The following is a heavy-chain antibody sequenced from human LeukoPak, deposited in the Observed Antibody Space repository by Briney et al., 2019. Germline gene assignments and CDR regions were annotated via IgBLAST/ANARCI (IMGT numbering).Heavy chain of an antibody. CDR1: GFTIRSNY. CDR2: IHDDGTT. CDR3: ARVHPQSGYFDS. Sequence: GGSLRLSCAASGFTIRSNYMSWVRQAPGKWLEWVSIIHDDGTTYYAGSVKGRFTISRDNSKNTVYLQMNSLRGDDTAVYYCARVHPQSGYFDSWGQGTLVTVSS. V-gene: IGHV3-53*01. J-gene: IGHJ4*02.